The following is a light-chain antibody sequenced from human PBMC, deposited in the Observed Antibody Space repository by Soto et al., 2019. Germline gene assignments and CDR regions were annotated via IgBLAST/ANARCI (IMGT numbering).Light chain of an antibody. J-gene: IGKJ1*01. CDR1: ARLLHKNGYNY. V-gene: IGKV2-28*01. CDR3: MQPLENFRT. Sequence: IVMTQSPLSLSVTPGEAASISCMSSARLLHKNGYNYVDWYMQKPGQSPQLLIDLGSNRASGVPDRVSGSGSDTYFTLEISRVEADDVGVYYCMQPLENFRTFGQGTKVDIK. CDR2: LGS.